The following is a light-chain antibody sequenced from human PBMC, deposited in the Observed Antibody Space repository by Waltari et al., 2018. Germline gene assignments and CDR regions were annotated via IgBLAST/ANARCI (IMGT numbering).Light chain of an antibody. CDR1: QDITNF. V-gene: IGKV1-33*01. CDR3: QQYDHVPYT. CDR2: DAS. Sequence: DIQMTQSLSSLSASVGDRVTITCQASQDITNFLNWYQQKPGKAPKLLIYDASNLDTGVPLRFSGSGSGTHFTLTITSLQPEDIATYYCQQYDHVPYTFGQGTRVEIK. J-gene: IGKJ2*01.